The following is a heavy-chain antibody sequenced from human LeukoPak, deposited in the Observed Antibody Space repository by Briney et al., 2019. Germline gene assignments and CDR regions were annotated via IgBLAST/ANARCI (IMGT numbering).Heavy chain of an antibody. CDR1: GGSFSGYC. CDR3: ARDSPRDGPTFV. D-gene: IGHD5-24*01. J-gene: IGHJ4*02. V-gene: IGHV4-34*01. CDR2: INHSGST. Sequence: SETLSLTCAVYGGSFSGYCWSWIRQPPGKGLEWIGEINHSGSTNYNPSLKSRVTISVDTSKNQFSLKLSSVTAADTAVYYCARDSPRDGPTFVGVQGTLVTVSS.